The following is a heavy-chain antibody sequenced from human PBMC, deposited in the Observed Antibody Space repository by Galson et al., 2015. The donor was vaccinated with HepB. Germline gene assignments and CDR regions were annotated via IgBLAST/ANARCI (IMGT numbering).Heavy chain of an antibody. Sequence: SLRLSCAASGFTFSAYTMNWVRRAPGKGLESIAYISTNGATIYYAYPVKGRFTVSRDHARDSLYLRMKSLRDKDTAVYYCARVFFGSERYSAYWYFDLWGRGTLVTVSS. D-gene: IGHD3-10*01. CDR2: ISTNGATI. J-gene: IGHJ2*01. V-gene: IGHV3-48*02. CDR3: ARVFFGSERYSAYWYFDL. CDR1: GFTFSAYT.